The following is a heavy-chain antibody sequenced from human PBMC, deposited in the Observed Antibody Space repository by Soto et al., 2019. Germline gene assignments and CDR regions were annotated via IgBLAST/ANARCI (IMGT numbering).Heavy chain of an antibody. V-gene: IGHV4-30-4*01. CDR3: ARDSYDFWTPVPYGMDV. Sequence: QVQLQESGPGLVKPSQTLSLTCTVSGGSISSGDYYWGWIRQPPGTALRWIGYLYYSGGTYYNPSLKSRVNISVDTSKNQFSLKLSSVTAADTAVYYCARDSYDFWTPVPYGMDVWGQGTTVTVSS. D-gene: IGHD3-3*01. CDR1: GGSISSGDYY. CDR2: LYYSGGT. J-gene: IGHJ6*02.